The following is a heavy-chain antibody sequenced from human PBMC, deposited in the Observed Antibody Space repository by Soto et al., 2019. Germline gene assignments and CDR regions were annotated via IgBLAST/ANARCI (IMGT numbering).Heavy chain of an antibody. Sequence: ASVKVSCKASGYSLTSYAIHWVRQAPGQRLEWMGWINPVNGNTKYSQKLQGRVTITRDTSASTAYMELSSLRSDDTAVYYCARDSAHRGILTGYADYWGQGTLVTVSS. V-gene: IGHV1-3*01. J-gene: IGHJ4*02. CDR3: ARDSAHRGILTGYADY. D-gene: IGHD3-9*01. CDR1: GYSLTSYA. CDR2: INPVNGNT.